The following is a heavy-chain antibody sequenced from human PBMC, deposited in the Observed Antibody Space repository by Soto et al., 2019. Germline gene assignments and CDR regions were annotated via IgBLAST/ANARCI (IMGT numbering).Heavy chain of an antibody. CDR1: GFTFSYYY. Sequence: PGGSLRLSCAVSGFTFSYYYMIWIRQAPGKGLEWVSYISSSGSTKYYADSVKGRFTISRDNAKNSLYLQMNSLRADDTALYYCARGSSHGDYVENWFDPWGQGTLVTVSS. D-gene: IGHD4-17*01. CDR3: ARGSSHGDYVENWFDP. CDR2: ISSSGSTK. J-gene: IGHJ5*02. V-gene: IGHV3-11*01.